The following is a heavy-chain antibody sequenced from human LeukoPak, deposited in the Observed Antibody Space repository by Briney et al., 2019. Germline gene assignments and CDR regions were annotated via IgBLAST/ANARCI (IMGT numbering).Heavy chain of an antibody. CDR3: ARESLTWLQSRTSWFDP. CDR1: GGSISSSTYF. V-gene: IGHV4-39*07. Sequence: SETLSLTCTVSGGSISSSTYFWGWIRQPPGKGLERIGTIYYSGNTYYNPSLKSRVTISVDTSKNQFSLKLSSVTAADTAVYYCARESLTWLQSRTSWFDPWGQGTLVTVSS. D-gene: IGHD5-24*01. CDR2: IYYSGNT. J-gene: IGHJ5*02.